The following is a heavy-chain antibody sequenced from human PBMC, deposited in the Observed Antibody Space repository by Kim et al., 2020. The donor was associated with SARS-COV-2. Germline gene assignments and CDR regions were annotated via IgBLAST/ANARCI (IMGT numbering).Heavy chain of an antibody. CDR3: ARDSTSAYLFYSSSWGQYDY. CDR2: INPSGGST. D-gene: IGHD6-13*01. V-gene: IGHV1-46*01. J-gene: IGHJ4*02. Sequence: ASVKVSCKASGYTFTSYYMHWVRQAPGQGLEWMGIINPSGGSTSYAQKFQGRVTMTRDTSTSTVYMELSSLRSEDTAVYYCARDSTSAYLFYSSSWGQYDYWGQGTLVTVSS. CDR1: GYTFTSYY.